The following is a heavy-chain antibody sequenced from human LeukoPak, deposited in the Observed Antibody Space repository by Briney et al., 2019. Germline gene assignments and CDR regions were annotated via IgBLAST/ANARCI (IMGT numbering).Heavy chain of an antibody. CDR1: GYTFTSYD. CDR3: ASATLRCSGGSCYEMDV. V-gene: IGHV1-69*06. Sequence: ASVKVSSKASGYTFTSYDINWVRQATGQGLEWMGGIIPLFGTPDYAQKFQDRLTITADKSTSTAYMELSSLRSEDTAVYYCASATLRCSGGSCYEMDVWGKGTTVTVSS. CDR2: IIPLFGTP. J-gene: IGHJ6*04. D-gene: IGHD2-15*01.